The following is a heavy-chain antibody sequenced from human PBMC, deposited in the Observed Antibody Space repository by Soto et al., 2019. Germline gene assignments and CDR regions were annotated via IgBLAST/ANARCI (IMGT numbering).Heavy chain of an antibody. V-gene: IGHV5-51*01. J-gene: IGHJ6*02. CDR1: GYSFTSYW. CDR3: AVNVYYYDSSGYYPPRGYGMDV. D-gene: IGHD3-22*01. Sequence: ESLKISVKGSGYSFTSYWIGWVRQMPGKGLEWMGIIYPGDSDTRYSPSFQGQVTISADKSISTAYLQWSSLKASETAMYYCAVNVYYYDSSGYYPPRGYGMDVWGQGTTVTVSS. CDR2: IYPGDSDT.